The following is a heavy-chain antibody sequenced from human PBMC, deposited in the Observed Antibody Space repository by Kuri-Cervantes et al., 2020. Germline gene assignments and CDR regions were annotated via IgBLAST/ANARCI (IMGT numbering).Heavy chain of an antibody. J-gene: IGHJ5*02. Sequence: GGSLRLSCAASEFTFNTYVMHWVRQAPGKGLEWVAVISSDESSKIYADSVKGRFTISRDNSKNTLSLQMNSLRAEDTAVYYCAREEAGDSFDPWGQGTLVTVSS. CDR2: ISSDESSK. CDR3: AREEAGDSFDP. D-gene: IGHD2-21*01. V-gene: IGHV3-30-3*01. CDR1: EFTFNTYV.